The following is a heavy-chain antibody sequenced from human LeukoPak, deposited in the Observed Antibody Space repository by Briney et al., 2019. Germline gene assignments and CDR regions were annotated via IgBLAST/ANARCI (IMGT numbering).Heavy chain of an antibody. J-gene: IGHJ5*02. CDR3: ARTNPIVLVGAWFDP. D-gene: IGHD2-8*01. Sequence: GGSLRLSCAASGFTFSNAWMSWVRQAPGKGLEWVSVIYSGGSTYYADSVKGRFTISRDNSKNTLYLQMNSLRAEDTAVYYCARTNPIVLVGAWFDPWGQGTLVTVSS. V-gene: IGHV3-66*01. CDR1: GFTFSNAW. CDR2: IYSGGST.